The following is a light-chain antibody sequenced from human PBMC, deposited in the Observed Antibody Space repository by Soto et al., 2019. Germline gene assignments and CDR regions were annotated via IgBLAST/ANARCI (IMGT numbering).Light chain of an antibody. J-gene: IGLJ1*01. CDR1: ISDVGSYDY. CDR3: CSYAGSYTYV. Sequence: QCLLTQPRSVSGSPGQSFTVSCSGSISDVGSYDYVSWYQQYPGKAPKLIIYDISKRPSGVPDRFSGSKSGNTASLTISGLLPQDEADYYCCSYAGSYTYVFGTGTKV. CDR2: DIS. V-gene: IGLV2-11*01.